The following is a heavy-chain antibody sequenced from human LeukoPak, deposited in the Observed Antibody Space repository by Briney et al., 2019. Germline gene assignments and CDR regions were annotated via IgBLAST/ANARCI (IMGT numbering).Heavy chain of an antibody. CDR3: AKRPSDYGDYVSYFDY. D-gene: IGHD4-17*01. J-gene: IGHJ4*02. Sequence: TGGSLRLSCAASGFSFISYGMHWVRQAPGKGLEWVGVISDDGRRKDYADSVKGRFTISRDNSEDTLYLQMNSLRAEDTAVYYCAKRPSDYGDYVSYFDYWGQGTLVTVSS. V-gene: IGHV3-30*18. CDR1: GFSFISYG. CDR2: ISDDGRRK.